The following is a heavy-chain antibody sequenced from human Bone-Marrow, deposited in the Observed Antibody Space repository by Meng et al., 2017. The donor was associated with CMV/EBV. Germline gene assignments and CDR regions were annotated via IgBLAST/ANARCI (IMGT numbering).Heavy chain of an antibody. CDR2: ISSSSSYI. J-gene: IGHJ4*02. CDR3: ARDSSGCPDY. Sequence: GESLKISCTASGFTFGDYAMSWVRQAPGKGLEWVSSISSSSSYIYYADSVKGRFTISRDNAKNSLYLQMNSLRAEDTAVYYCARDSSGCPDYWGQGTLVTVSS. V-gene: IGHV3-21*01. CDR1: GFTFGDYA. D-gene: IGHD6-19*01.